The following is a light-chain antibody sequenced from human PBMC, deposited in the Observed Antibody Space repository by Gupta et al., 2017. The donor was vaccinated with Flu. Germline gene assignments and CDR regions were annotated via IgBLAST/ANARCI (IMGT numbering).Light chain of an antibody. V-gene: IGKV1-6*01. CDR1: QDIRIT. Sequence: IQMAQYPSSLSASVGDGVTVTCRASQDIRITLGWYQQKPGKAPKLLIYNASTVQTGVPSRFSGSGSGTDFTLTISSRQAEDFATYYCRHKHNSPFTFGRGTKVDIK. CDR2: NAS. J-gene: IGKJ4*01. CDR3: RHKHNSPFT.